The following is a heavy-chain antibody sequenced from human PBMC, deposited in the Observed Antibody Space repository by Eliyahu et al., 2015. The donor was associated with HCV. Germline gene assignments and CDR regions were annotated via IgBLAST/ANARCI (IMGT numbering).Heavy chain of an antibody. CDR2: I. D-gene: IGHD3-3*01. CDR3: ARTVYIVGVVKGAFDI. V-gene: IGHV3-21*01. J-gene: IGHJ3*02. Sequence: IYGADSVKGRFTISRDNAKNSLYLQMNSLRAEDTAVYYCARTVYIVGVVKGAFDIWGQGTMVTVSS.